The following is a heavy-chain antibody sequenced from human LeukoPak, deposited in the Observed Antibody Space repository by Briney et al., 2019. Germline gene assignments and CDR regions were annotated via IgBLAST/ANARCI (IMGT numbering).Heavy chain of an antibody. Sequence: GGSLRLSCAASGFTFKSFSMNWVRQAPGKGPEWVSYIRNDGKSIYYADSVKGRFTISRDNAKDSLYLQMNSLRAEDTAVYYCASLGAAAAGLGAFDIWGQGTMVTVSS. D-gene: IGHD6-13*01. J-gene: IGHJ3*02. CDR1: GFTFKSFS. CDR3: ASLGAAAAGLGAFDI. CDR2: IRNDGKSI. V-gene: IGHV3-48*04.